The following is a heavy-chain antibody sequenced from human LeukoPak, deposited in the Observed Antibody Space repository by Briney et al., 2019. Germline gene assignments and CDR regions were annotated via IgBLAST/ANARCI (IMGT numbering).Heavy chain of an antibody. D-gene: IGHD3-3*01. V-gene: IGHV4-4*07. CDR3: AREINTIFGVVMYFDY. CDR2: IYTSGST. CDR1: GGSISSYY. Sequence: SETLSLTCTVSGGSISSYYWSWLRQPAGKGLEWIGRIYTSGSTNYNPSLKSRVTMSVDTSKNQFSLKLSSVTAADTAVYYCAREINTIFGVVMYFDYWGQGTLVTVSS. J-gene: IGHJ4*02.